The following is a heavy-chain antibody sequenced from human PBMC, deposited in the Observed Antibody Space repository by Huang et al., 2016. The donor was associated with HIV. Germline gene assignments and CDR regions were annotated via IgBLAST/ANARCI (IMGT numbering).Heavy chain of an antibody. J-gene: IGHJ3*02. CDR1: GYTFTSYG. D-gene: IGHD2-2*01. CDR2: SSAYKVVT. V-gene: IGHV1-18*01. CDR3: ARDSPLLGVVIVVVPTAPNAFDI. Sequence: QVQLVQSGVEVKTPGASVKVSCKASGYTFTSYGISWVRQAPGQGLEWMGWSSAYKVVTNYAQNVQGRATSTTDTSTSTAYMELRSLRSDDTAVYYCARDSPLLGVVIVVVPTAPNAFDIWGQGTMVTVSS.